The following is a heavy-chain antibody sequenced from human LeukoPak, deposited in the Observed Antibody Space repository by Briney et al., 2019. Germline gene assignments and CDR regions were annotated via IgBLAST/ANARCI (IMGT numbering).Heavy chain of an antibody. CDR3: ARIAVTDYFDY. CDR1: GVSISSYY. J-gene: IGHJ4*02. D-gene: IGHD6-19*01. CDR2: IYYSGST. Sequence: SETLSLTCTVSGVSISSYYWSWIRQPPGKGLEWIGYIYYSGSTNCNPSLKSRVTIAVDTSKNQFSLKLSSVTAADTAVYYCARIAVTDYFDYWGQGTLVTVSS. V-gene: IGHV4-59*01.